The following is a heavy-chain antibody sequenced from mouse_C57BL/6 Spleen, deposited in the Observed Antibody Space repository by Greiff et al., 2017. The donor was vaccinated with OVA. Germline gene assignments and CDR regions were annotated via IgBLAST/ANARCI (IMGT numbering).Heavy chain of an antibody. J-gene: IGHJ2*01. Sequence: EVQLVESGGGLVQPGGSLSLSCAASGFTFTDYYMSWVRQPPGKALEWLGFIRNKANGYTTEYSASVKGRFTISRDNSQSILYLQMNALRAEDSATYYCARSLPGSPYYFDYWGQGTTLTVSS. V-gene: IGHV7-3*01. CDR3: ARSLPGSPYYFDY. D-gene: IGHD1-1*01. CDR2: IRNKANGYTT. CDR1: GFTFTDYY.